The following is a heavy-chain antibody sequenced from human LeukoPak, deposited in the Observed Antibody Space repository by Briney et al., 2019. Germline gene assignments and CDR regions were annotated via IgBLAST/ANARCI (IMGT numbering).Heavy chain of an antibody. D-gene: IGHD3-10*01. CDR3: AMVRGVMGY. Sequence: SETLSLTCAVYGGSFSGYYWSWIRQPPGKGLEWIGEINHSGSTNYNPSLKSRVTISVDTSKNQFSLKLSSVTAADTAVCYCAMVRGVMGYWGQGTLVTVSS. CDR2: INHSGST. V-gene: IGHV4-34*01. J-gene: IGHJ4*02. CDR1: GGSFSGYY.